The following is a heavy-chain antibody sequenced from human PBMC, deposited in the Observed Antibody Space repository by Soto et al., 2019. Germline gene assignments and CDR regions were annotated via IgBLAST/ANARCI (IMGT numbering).Heavy chain of an antibody. D-gene: IGHD3-3*01. Sequence: SETLSLTCTVSGGSISSGGYYWSWIRQHPGKGLEWIGYIYYSGSTYYNPSLKSRVTISVDTSKNQFSLKLSSVTAADTAVYYCARDQHYDFWSGYYDAFWYFDLWGRGTLVTVSS. CDR3: ARDQHYDFWSGYYDAFWYFDL. J-gene: IGHJ2*01. CDR1: GGSISSGGYY. CDR2: IYYSGST. V-gene: IGHV4-31*03.